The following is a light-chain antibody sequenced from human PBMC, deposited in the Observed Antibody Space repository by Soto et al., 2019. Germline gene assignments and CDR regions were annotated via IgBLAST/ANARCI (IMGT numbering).Light chain of an antibody. CDR2: DVS. CDR1: SSDVGRYDY. CDR3: CSFAGSYTYV. V-gene: IGLV2-11*01. J-gene: IGLJ1*01. Sequence: QSALTQPRSVSGSPGQSVTISCTGTSSDVGRYDYVSWYQQHPGKAPKLIIYDVSERPSGVPDRVSGSKFGNTASLTISGLQAEDEADYSCCSFAGSYTYVFGTGTKLTVL.